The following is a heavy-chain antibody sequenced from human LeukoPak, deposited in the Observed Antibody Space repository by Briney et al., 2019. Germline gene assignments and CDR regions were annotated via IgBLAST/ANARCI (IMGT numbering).Heavy chain of an antibody. CDR1: GFTFSSYG. J-gene: IGHJ4*02. CDR2: ISSDGSVK. V-gene: IGHV3-30*03. CDR3: ARGLHGDYGYFDY. D-gene: IGHD4-17*01. Sequence: GGSLRLSCAASGFTFSSYGMHWVRQAPGKGLEWVAAISSDGSVKYYADSVKGRFTISRDNSKNTLYLQMNSLRSKDTAVYHCARGLHGDYGYFDYWGQGTLVTVSS.